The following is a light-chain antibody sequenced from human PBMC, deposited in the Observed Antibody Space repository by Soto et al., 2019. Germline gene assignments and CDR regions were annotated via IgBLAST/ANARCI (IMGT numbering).Light chain of an antibody. CDR2: GAS. J-gene: IGKJ2*01. CDR1: QSVSRSF. Sequence: EIVLTQSPGTLSLSPGERATLSCSASQSVSRSFLAWYQQKPGQAPRLLIYGASSRATGIPDRFSGSGSGTDFTRTISRLEPEDFAVYYCPQYGSSPYTFGQGTNLEIK. CDR3: PQYGSSPYT. V-gene: IGKV3-20*01.